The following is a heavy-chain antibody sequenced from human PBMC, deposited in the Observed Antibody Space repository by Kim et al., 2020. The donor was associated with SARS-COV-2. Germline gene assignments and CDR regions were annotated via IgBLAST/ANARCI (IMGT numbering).Heavy chain of an antibody. J-gene: IGHJ6*02. Sequence: SETLSLTCTVSGGSISSSSYYWGWIRQPPGKGLEWIGSIYYSGSTYYNPSLKSRVTISVDTSKNQFSLKLSSVTAADTAVYYCARHEGGGSWSFLPYCCYYGMDVWGQGTTGTVSS. CDR1: GGSISSSSYY. D-gene: IGHD6-13*01. V-gene: IGHV4-39*01. CDR3: ARHEGGGSWSFLPYCCYYGMDV. CDR2: IYYSGST.